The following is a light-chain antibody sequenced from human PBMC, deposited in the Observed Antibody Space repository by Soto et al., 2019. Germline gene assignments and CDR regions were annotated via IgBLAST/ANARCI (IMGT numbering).Light chain of an antibody. CDR2: AAS. J-gene: IGKJ1*01. V-gene: IGKV1-39*01. CDR3: QQSYSTPST. Sequence: TXSPSSVSASVLDRVTITGRASQSISSYLNWYQQKPGKAPKLLIYAASSLQSGVPSRFSGSGSGTDFTLTITSLQPEDFATYYCQQSYSTPSTFGQGTKVDIK. CDR1: QSISSY.